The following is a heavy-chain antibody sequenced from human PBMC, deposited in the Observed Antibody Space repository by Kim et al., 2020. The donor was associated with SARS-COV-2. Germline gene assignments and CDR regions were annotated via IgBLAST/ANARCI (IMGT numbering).Heavy chain of an antibody. D-gene: IGHD3-9*01. CDR3: ARGDILTGAYGLDV. CDR1: GFSFNSYN. CDR2: ISISGRTI. Sequence: GGSLRLSCVASGFSFNSYNMNWVRQAPGKGLEWVAYISISGRTIYHADSVKGRFIISRDNAKNSLYLQMNSLSDEDSAIYFCARGDILTGAYGLDVWGQGTTVIVSS. J-gene: IGHJ6*02. V-gene: IGHV3-48*02.